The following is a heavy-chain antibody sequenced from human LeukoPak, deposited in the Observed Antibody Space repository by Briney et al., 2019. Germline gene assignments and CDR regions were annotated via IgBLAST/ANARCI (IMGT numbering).Heavy chain of an antibody. D-gene: IGHD2-2*01. J-gene: IGHJ6*02. CDR1: GFTFSSYG. Sequence: GGSLRLSCAASGFTFSSYGMHWVRQAPGKGLEWVAVIWYDGSNKYYADSVKGRFTISRDNSKNTLYLQMNSLRAEHTAVYYCARQRGYCSSTSCSYYGMDVWGQGTTVTVSS. CDR3: ARQRGYCSSTSCSYYGMDV. V-gene: IGHV3-33*01. CDR2: IWYDGSNK.